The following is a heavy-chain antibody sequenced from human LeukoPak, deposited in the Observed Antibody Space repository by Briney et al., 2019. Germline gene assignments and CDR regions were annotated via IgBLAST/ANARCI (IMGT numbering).Heavy chain of an antibody. D-gene: IGHD3-16*02. CDR3: AKEPTFGGVIVFDY. J-gene: IGHJ4*02. V-gene: IGHV3-23*01. Sequence: PGGTLRLSCAASGFTFSSYGMSGVRQAPGKGLEWVSAISGSGGSTYYADSVKGRFTISRDNSKNTLYLQMNSLRAEDTAVYYCAKEPTFGGVIVFDYWGQGTLVTVSS. CDR1: GFTFSSYG. CDR2: ISGSGGST.